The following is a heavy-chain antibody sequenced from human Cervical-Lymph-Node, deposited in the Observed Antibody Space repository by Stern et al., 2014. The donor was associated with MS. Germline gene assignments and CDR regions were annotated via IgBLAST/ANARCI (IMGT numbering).Heavy chain of an antibody. CDR1: GFTFSSYA. J-gene: IGHJ4*02. CDR2: ISGSDGST. Sequence: EVQLEESGGALVQPGGSLRLSCAASGFTFSSYAMSWVRQAPGKGLEWVSVISGSDGSTFYADPVKGRFTISRDNSKNTLFLQMNSLRAEDTAVYYCAKVYGSGPFDYWGQGTLVTVSS. CDR3: AKVYGSGPFDY. D-gene: IGHD6-19*01. V-gene: IGHV3-23*04.